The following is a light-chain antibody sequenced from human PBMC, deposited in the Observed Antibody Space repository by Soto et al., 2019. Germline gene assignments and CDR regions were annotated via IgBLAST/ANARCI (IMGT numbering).Light chain of an antibody. CDR2: GAF. CDR3: QQYGSSPPWT. CDR1: QSVSDNY. Sequence: EIVLTQSPGTLSLSPGERATLSCRASQSVSDNYLAWYQQKPGQAPRRLIYGAFTRATGIPDRFSGSGSGTDFSLTISRLEPEDFAVYYCQQYGSSPPWTFGQGTTVEIK. V-gene: IGKV3-20*01. J-gene: IGKJ1*01.